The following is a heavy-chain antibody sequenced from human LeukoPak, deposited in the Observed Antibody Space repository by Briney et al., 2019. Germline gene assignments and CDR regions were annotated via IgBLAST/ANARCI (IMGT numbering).Heavy chain of an antibody. CDR1: GFTFSSYA. D-gene: IGHD3-9*01. Sequence: GGSLRLSCAASGFTFSSYAMHWVRQAPGKGLEWVAVISYDGSNEYYAGSVKGRFTISRDSSKNTLYLQMNSLRVEDTAVYYCGRDDWGPADYWGQGTLVTVSS. CDR3: GRDDWGPADY. CDR2: ISYDGSNE. J-gene: IGHJ4*02. V-gene: IGHV3-30*04.